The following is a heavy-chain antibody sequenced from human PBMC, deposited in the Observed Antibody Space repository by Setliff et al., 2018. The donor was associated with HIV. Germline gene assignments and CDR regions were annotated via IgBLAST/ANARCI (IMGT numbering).Heavy chain of an antibody. CDR1: GSSFNPYY. D-gene: IGHD6-25*01. J-gene: IGHJ4*02. V-gene: IGHV4-34*01. Sequence: SETLSLTCAVYGSSFNPYYWSWIRQPPGKGLECVGKISHTGSTSYSPSLESRVTISIDRSQNQVSLRLTSVTAADTAVYYGARGGAAVLPLDHWGQGSLVTVSS. CDR3: ARGGAAVLPLDH. CDR2: ISHTGST.